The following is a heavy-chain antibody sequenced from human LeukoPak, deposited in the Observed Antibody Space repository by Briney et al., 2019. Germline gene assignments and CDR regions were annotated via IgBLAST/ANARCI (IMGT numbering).Heavy chain of an antibody. J-gene: IGHJ4*02. CDR2: INPSGGST. CDR3: ARDLSDYYDSSGYDY. CDR1: GYTFTSYY. Sequence: ASVKVSCKASGYTFTSYYMHWVRQAPGQGLEWMGIINPSGGSTSYAQKFQGRVTMTRDTSASTAYMELSSLRSEDTAVYYCARDLSDYYDSSGYDYWGQGTLVTVSS. V-gene: IGHV1-46*01. D-gene: IGHD3-22*01.